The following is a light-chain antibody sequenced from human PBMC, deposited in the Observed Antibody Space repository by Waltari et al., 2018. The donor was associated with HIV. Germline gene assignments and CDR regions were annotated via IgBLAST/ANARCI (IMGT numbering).Light chain of an antibody. J-gene: IGLJ3*02. CDR2: TTT. CDR3: ASWDANLNGIV. Sequence: QSILTQPPSTSGTPGQRVTISCSGSFSNVGSHTVNWFQHLPGTSPKLLIYTTTQRPSGVPDRFSGSKSGTSASLAISGLQSEEEAVYYCASWDANLNGIVFGGGTKLAVL. V-gene: IGLV1-44*01. CDR1: FSNVGSHT.